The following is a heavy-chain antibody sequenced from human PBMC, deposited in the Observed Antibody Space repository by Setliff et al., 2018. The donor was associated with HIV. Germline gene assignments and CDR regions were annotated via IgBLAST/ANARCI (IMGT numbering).Heavy chain of an antibody. J-gene: IGHJ3*02. CDR1: GFTFDDYA. V-gene: IGHV3-9*03. D-gene: IGHD1-26*01. CDR3: AKASGSYLGSAFDI. Sequence: QPGGSLRLSCAASGFTFDDYAMHWVRQAPGKGLEWVSGISWNSGSIGYADSVKGRFTISRDNAKNSLYLQMNSLRAEDMALYYCAKASGSYLGSAFDIWGQGTMVTVSS. CDR2: ISWNSGSI.